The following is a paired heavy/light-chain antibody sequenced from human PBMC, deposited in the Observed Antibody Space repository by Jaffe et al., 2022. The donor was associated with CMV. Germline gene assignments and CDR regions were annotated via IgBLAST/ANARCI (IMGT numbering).Light chain of an antibody. J-gene: IGLJ2*01. CDR2: DNN. CDR3: QSYDYTLSASV. Sequence: QSVLTQPPSVSGAPGQRVTISCTGSSSNLGSNYDVHWYQHQPGMAPKLLIFDNNNRRPGVPDRFSGSKSGTSASLAITGLQPEDEADYYCQSYDYTLSASVFGGGTKVTVL. CDR1: SSNLGSNYD. V-gene: IGLV1-40*01.
Heavy chain of an antibody. V-gene: IGHV3-9*01. D-gene: IGHD3-10*01. CDR2: ITFSGDGV. CDR3: AKGLGGYRHVAFDI. CDR1: GFNFGVFA. Sequence: EVQLVESGGGQVQPGMSLRLSCATSGFNFGVFAMHWVRQVPGKGLECISSITFSGDGVSYADSIKGRFTIVRDNAQKSLYLEMSSLRPEDTALYFCAKGLGGYRHVAFDIWGRGTMVKVSS. J-gene: IGHJ3*02.